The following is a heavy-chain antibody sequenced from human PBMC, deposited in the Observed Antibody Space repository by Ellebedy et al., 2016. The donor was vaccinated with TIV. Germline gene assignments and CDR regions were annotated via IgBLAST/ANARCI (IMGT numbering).Heavy chain of an antibody. CDR3: ARSPPDEEQQLVYPSYYYYGMDV. CDR1: GFTFSSYA. J-gene: IGHJ6*02. V-gene: IGHV3-30*01. CDR2: ISYDGSNK. D-gene: IGHD6-13*01. Sequence: GGSLRLSCAASGFTFSSYAMHWVRQAPGKGLEWVAVISYDGSNKYYADSVKGRFTISRDNSKNTLYLQMNSLRAEDTAVYYCARSPPDEEQQLVYPSYYYYGMDVWGQGTTVTVSS.